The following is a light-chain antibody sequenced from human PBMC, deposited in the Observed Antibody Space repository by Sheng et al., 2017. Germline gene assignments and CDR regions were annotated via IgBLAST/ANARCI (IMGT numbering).Light chain of an antibody. Sequence: EIVMTQSPATLSVSPGERATLSCRASQTISNNLAWYQHKPGQAPRLLIYDASTRATGISARFSGSGSGTEFTLTISSLQSEDFAVYYCQHYNNWPLAFGGGTKVEIK. CDR1: QTISNN. CDR2: DAS. J-gene: IGKJ4*01. CDR3: QHYNNWPLA. V-gene: IGKV3-15*01.